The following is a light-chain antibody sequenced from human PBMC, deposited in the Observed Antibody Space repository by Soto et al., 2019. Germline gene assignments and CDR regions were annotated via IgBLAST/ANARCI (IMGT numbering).Light chain of an antibody. J-gene: IGKJ4*02. CDR1: QGVSSR. CDR2: VAS. Sequence: DLQMTQSPSSVSASVGDTVAITCRASQGVSSRLDWYQQKPGTAPKVLISVASSLQSGVPSRFSGSGSGTDFTLTISSLQPEDFATYYCQQTNSFPLTFGGGTKVEIK. CDR3: QQTNSFPLT. V-gene: IGKV1-12*01.